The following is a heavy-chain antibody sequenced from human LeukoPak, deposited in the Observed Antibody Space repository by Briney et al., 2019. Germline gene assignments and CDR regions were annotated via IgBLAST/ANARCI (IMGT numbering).Heavy chain of an antibody. Sequence: GESLKISCKASGFSFTNHLIGWVRQMPGKGLEWMGIIYPGDSDTRYSPSFQGRVTISADKSIDTAYLQWRSLKASDTAMYFCAGHSFDTVDAFDIWGQGTIVTVSA. CDR2: IYPGDSDT. J-gene: IGHJ3*02. CDR3: AGHSFDTVDAFDI. CDR1: GFSFTNHL. V-gene: IGHV5-51*01. D-gene: IGHD3-9*01.